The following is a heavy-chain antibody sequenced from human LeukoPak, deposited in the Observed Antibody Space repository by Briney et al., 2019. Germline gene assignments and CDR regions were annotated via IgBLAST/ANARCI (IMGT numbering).Heavy chain of an antibody. D-gene: IGHD3-10*01. CDR2: IYYSGST. Sequence: KSSETLSLTCTVSGGSISSSSHYWGWTRQPPGKGLEWIGSIYYSGSTYYNPSLKSRVTISVDTSKNQFSLKLSSVTAADTAVYYCARGDELLWFGETGDAFDIWGQGTMVTVSS. CDR3: ARGDELLWFGETGDAFDI. CDR1: GGSISSSSHY. J-gene: IGHJ3*02. V-gene: IGHV4-39*01.